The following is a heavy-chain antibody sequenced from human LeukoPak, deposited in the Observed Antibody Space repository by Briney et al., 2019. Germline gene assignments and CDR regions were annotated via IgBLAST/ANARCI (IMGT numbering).Heavy chain of an antibody. Sequence: QTGGSLRLSCAVSGFTVDAYAMHWVRQAPGKGLEWVSSISWNSNNIGYADSVKGRFTISRDNAKNSLYLQMNSLRPEDTAFYFCAVDRGTLAAGFDFWGQGTLVTVSS. D-gene: IGHD3-16*01. CDR1: GFTVDAYA. CDR3: AVDRGTLAAGFDF. J-gene: IGHJ4*02. CDR2: ISWNSNNI. V-gene: IGHV3-9*01.